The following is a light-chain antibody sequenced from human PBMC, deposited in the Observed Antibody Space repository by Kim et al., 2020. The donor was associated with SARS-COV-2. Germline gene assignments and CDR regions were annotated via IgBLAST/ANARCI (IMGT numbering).Light chain of an antibody. J-gene: IGKJ1*01. V-gene: IGKV3-20*01. CDR1: QSFTSSY. CDR2: GAS. Sequence: EIVLTQSPGTLSLSPGERATLSCRASQSFTSSYLAWYQQKPGQAPRLLIYGASSRATGIPDRFSGSGSGTDSTLTISRLEPEDFAVYYCQQYGSSLWTFGQGTKVDIK. CDR3: QQYGSSLWT.